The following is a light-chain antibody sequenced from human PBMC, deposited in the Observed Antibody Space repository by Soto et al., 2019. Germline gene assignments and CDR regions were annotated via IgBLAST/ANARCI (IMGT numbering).Light chain of an antibody. Sequence: NFMLTQPHSVSESPGKTVTISCTRSSGSIASNYVQWYQQRPGSAPTTVIYEDNQRPSGVPDRFSGSNDSSSNSASLTISGLKTEDEADYYCQSYDSSNQDVVFGGGTKLTVL. V-gene: IGLV6-57*04. CDR1: SGSIASNY. CDR3: QSYDSSNQDVV. CDR2: EDN. J-gene: IGLJ2*01.